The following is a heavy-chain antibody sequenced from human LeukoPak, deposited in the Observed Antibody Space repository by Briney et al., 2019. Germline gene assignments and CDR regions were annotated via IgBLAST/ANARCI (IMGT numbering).Heavy chain of an antibody. CDR1: GYTFTSND. CDR3: ARFASLYSRSWYYAFDI. D-gene: IGHD6-13*01. V-gene: IGHV1-46*01. CDR2: INPSGGST. J-gene: IGHJ3*02. Sequence: ASVKVSCKASGYTFTSNDIRWVRQAPGQGLEWMGIINPSGGSTSYAQKFQGRVTMTRDTSTSTVYMELSSLRSEDTAVYYCARFASLYSRSWYYAFDIWGQGTMVTVS.